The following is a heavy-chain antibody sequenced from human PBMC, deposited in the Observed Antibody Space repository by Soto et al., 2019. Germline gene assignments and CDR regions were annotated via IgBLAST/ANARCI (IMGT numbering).Heavy chain of an antibody. J-gene: IGHJ6*02. D-gene: IGHD3-10*01. CDR2: IHPGWGA. CDR3: VRQGFGALHGLVAV. V-gene: IGHV4-59*08. CDR1: GGSISAYY. Sequence: SETLSLTCTISGGSISAYYWGWIRQPPGKGLEWIGYIHPGWGANYNPSLKSRVTISLDTSKTQISLELSSMTAADAALYYCVRQGFGALHGLVAVWGQGTTVTVSS.